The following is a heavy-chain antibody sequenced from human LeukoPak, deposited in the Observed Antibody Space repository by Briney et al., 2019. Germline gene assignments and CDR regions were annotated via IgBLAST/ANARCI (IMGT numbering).Heavy chain of an antibody. CDR1: GGTFSSYA. CDR2: ISAYNGNT. V-gene: IGHV1-18*01. J-gene: IGHJ4*02. CDR3: ARDNNEEQLAFDY. Sequence: ASVKVSCKASGGTFSSYAISWVRQAPGQGLEWMGWISAYNGNTNYAQKLQGRVTMTTDTSTSTAYMELRSLRSDDTAVYYCARDNNEEQLAFDYWGQGTLVTVSS. D-gene: IGHD6-6*01.